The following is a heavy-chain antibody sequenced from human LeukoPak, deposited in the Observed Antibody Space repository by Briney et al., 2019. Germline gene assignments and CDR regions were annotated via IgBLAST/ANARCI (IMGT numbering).Heavy chain of an antibody. V-gene: IGHV3-23*01. Sequence: GGSLRLSCAASGFTFNNFAMSWVRQAPGKGLEWVSGISGSGGNTHYADSVKGRFTISRDNSKNTLYLQMNSLRAEDTAVYYCAKGFRGSSYDYWGQGTLVTVSS. CDR1: GFTFNNFA. D-gene: IGHD6-13*01. CDR2: ISGSGGNT. CDR3: AKGFRGSSYDY. J-gene: IGHJ4*02.